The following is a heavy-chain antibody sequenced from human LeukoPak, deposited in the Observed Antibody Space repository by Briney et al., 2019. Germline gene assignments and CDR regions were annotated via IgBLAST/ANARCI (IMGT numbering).Heavy chain of an antibody. J-gene: IGHJ4*02. Sequence: GGSLRLSCAASGFTFSSYEMNWVRQAPGKGLEWVSYISSSGSTIYYADSVKGRFTISRDNAKNSLYLQMNSLRAEHTAVYYCAREEAEIIDYWGQGTLVTVSS. V-gene: IGHV3-48*03. CDR1: GFTFSSYE. D-gene: IGHD5-24*01. CDR3: AREEAEIIDY. CDR2: ISSSGSTI.